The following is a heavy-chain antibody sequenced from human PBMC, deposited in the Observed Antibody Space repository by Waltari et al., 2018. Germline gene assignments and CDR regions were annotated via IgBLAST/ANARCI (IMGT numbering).Heavy chain of an antibody. D-gene: IGHD2-2*01. J-gene: IGHJ4*02. Sequence: QLQLQESGPGLVKPSETLSLICTVSGGSISSSSYYWGWIRQPPGEGLEWIGSIYYSGVTYSTPSRKSRVTISVEPSKNQFSLKLSSVTAADTAVYYCARHVSGYCSSTSCRSDYWGQGTLVTVS. CDR1: GGSISSSSYY. CDR3: ARHVSGYCSSTSCRSDY. CDR2: IYYSGVT. V-gene: IGHV4-39*01.